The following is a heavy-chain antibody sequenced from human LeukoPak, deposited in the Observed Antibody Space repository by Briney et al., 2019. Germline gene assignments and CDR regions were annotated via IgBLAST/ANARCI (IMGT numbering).Heavy chain of an antibody. V-gene: IGHV3-9*01. CDR3: ARAGDYYSTGDC. CDR1: GFTFDDYA. D-gene: IGHD3-22*01. J-gene: IGHJ4*02. Sequence: GGSLRLSCAASGFTFDDYAMHWVRQVPGKGLEWVSGINWNSGSLGYVDAVKGRFTISRDNAKNSLYLQMSSLRAEDTAMYYCARAGDYYSTGDCWGQGTLVTVSS. CDR2: INWNSGSL.